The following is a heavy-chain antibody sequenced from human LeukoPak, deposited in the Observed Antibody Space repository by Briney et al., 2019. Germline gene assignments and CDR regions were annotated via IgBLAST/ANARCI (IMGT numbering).Heavy chain of an antibody. Sequence: PGGSLRLSCAASGFTFSSYAMSWVRQAPGKGLEWVSAISGSGGSTYYADSVKGRFTISRDNSKNSLYLQMNSLRAEDTALYYCAKATEYCSSTSCYYYFDYWGQGTLVTVSS. CDR1: GFTFSSYA. D-gene: IGHD2-2*01. CDR3: AKATEYCSSTSCYYYFDY. CDR2: ISGSGGST. J-gene: IGHJ4*02. V-gene: IGHV3-23*01.